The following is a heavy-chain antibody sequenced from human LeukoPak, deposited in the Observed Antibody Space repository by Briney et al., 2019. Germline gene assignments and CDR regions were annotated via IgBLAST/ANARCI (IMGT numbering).Heavy chain of an antibody. D-gene: IGHD2-15*01. J-gene: IGHJ4*02. CDR3: AKDKDTPATAQPQRGYFES. CDR1: GFTFSSYA. Sequence: GGSLRLSCAASGFTFSSYAMSWVRQAPGKGLEWVSAISGSGGSTYYADSVKGRFTISRDNSKNTLYLQMNSLRVEDTAVYFCAKDKDTPATAQPQRGYFESWGQGTLVTVSS. CDR2: ISGSGGST. V-gene: IGHV3-23*01.